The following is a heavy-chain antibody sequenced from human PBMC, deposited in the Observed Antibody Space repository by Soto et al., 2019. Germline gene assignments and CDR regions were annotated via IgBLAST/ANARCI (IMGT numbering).Heavy chain of an antibody. V-gene: IGHV4-34*01. CDR2: INHSGST. D-gene: IGHD7-27*01. CDR3: ARGWGRIFDY. J-gene: IGHJ4*02. CDR1: GGSFSGYY. Sequence: QVQLQQWGAGLLKPSETLSLTCAVYGGSFSGYYWNWIRQPPGKGLEWIGEINHSGSTNYNPSLKSRVTLSVDTPKNQLSLKLSSVTAADTAVYYCARGWGRIFDYWGQGTLVTVSS.